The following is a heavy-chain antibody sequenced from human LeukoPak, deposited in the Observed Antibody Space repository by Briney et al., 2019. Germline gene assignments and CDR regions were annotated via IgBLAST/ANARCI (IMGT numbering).Heavy chain of an antibody. CDR3: ARAFGLRGWFDP. D-gene: IGHD5/OR15-5a*01. J-gene: IGHJ5*02. V-gene: IGHV4-30-4*01. CDR1: GGSISSGDYY. Sequence: SETLSLTCTVSGGSISSGDYYWSWIRQPPGKGLEWIGYIYYSGSTYYNPSLKSRVTISVDTSKNQFSLKLSPVTAADTAVYYCARAFGLRGWFDPWGQGTLVTVSS. CDR2: IYYSGST.